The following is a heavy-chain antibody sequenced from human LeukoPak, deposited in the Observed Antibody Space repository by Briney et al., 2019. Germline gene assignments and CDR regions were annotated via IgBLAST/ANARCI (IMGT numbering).Heavy chain of an antibody. D-gene: IGHD3-10*01. V-gene: IGHV5-10-1*01. J-gene: IGHJ5*01. CDR2: LDPSDSYT. CDR3: ARHRGYYYGSGSYYGYEPKFDP. Sequence: GESLKISCKGSGYSFTSYWISWVRQLPGKGLEWMGRLDPSDSYTNYSPSFEGHVTISGDKSISTAYLQWNSPKASDSAMYYCARHRGYYYGSGSYYGYEPKFDPWGQGTLVTVSS. CDR1: GYSFTSYW.